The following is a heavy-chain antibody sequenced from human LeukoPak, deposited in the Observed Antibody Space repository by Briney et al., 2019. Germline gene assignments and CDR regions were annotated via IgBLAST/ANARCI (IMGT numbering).Heavy chain of an antibody. Sequence: ASVKVSCKASGYTFTGYYMHWVRQAPGQGLEWMGWINPNSGGTNYAQKFQGRVTMTRDTSISTAYMELSRLRSDDTAVYYCARDGSYGRLYYFDYWGQGTLVTVSS. J-gene: IGHJ4*02. CDR1: GYTFTGYY. D-gene: IGHD5-18*01. CDR3: ARDGSYGRLYYFDY. CDR2: INPNSGGT. V-gene: IGHV1-2*02.